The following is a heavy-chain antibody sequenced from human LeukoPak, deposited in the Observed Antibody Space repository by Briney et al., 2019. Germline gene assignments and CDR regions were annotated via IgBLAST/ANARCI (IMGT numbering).Heavy chain of an antibody. CDR1: GGSISSYY. V-gene: IGHV4-59*01. D-gene: IGHD3-22*01. CDR2: IFYSGTT. Sequence: PSETLSLTCTVSGGSISSYYWSWIRQPPGKGLEWIGYIFYSGTTNYNPSLKSRVTISVDTSKNQFSLKLSSVTAADTAVYYCAPNYDSSGYYYYHWGQGTLVTVSS. CDR3: APNYDSSGYYYYH. J-gene: IGHJ5*02.